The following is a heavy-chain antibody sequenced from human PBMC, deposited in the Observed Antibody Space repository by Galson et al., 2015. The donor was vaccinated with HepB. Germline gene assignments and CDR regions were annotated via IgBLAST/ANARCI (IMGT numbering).Heavy chain of an antibody. Sequence: SLRLSCAASGFTFSSYWMSWVRQAPGKGLEWVANIKQDGSEKYYVDSVKGRFTISRDNAKNSLYLQMNSLRAEDTAVYYCASPSGYYYADDAFDIWGQGTMVTVSS. CDR2: IKQDGSEK. CDR1: GFTFSSYW. D-gene: IGHD3-22*01. J-gene: IGHJ3*02. V-gene: IGHV3-7*01. CDR3: ASPSGYYYADDAFDI.